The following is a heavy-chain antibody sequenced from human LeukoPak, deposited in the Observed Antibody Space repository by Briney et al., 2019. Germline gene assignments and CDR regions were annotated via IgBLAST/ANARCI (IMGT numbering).Heavy chain of an antibody. Sequence: GASVKVSCKASGYKFTDDYMHWVRQAPGQELEFMGWINPDSGFTNYAQKFKGRVTMTRDTSISTAYLEVRSLTSDDTAVYYCAPTAEAYTSWWKVWGQGTLVTVSS. CDR1: GYKFTDDY. V-gene: IGHV1-2*02. J-gene: IGHJ4*02. CDR2: INPDSGFT. D-gene: IGHD3-16*01. CDR3: APTAEAYTSWWKV.